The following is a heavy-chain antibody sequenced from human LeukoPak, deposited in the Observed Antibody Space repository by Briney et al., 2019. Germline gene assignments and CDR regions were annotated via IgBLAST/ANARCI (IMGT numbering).Heavy chain of an antibody. Sequence: GGSLRLSCAASGFTFSSYGMHWVRQAPGKGLEWVAVISYDGSNKYYADSVKGRFTISRDNSKNTLYLQMNSLRAEDTAVYYCAKDISFVDTAIVKTYYYYGMDVWGQGTTVTVSS. V-gene: IGHV3-30*18. CDR3: AKDISFVDTAIVKTYYYYGMDV. D-gene: IGHD5-18*01. J-gene: IGHJ6*02. CDR2: ISYDGSNK. CDR1: GFTFSSYG.